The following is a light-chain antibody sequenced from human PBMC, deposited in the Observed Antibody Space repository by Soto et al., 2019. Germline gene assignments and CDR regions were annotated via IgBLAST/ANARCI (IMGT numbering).Light chain of an antibody. CDR3: QQANSFPPFA. V-gene: IGKV1-12*01. Sequence: DIQMTQSPASVPASVGDRVTITCRASQGSSSWLAWYQQKPGKAPKLLIYAASSLQSGVPSRFSGSGSGTDFTLTISSLQPEEFATYYCQQANSFPPFAFGPGTKGDIK. CDR2: AAS. J-gene: IGKJ3*01. CDR1: QGSSSW.